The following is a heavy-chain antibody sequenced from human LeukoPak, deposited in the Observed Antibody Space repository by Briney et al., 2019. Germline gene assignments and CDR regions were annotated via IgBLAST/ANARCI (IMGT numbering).Heavy chain of an antibody. V-gene: IGHV3-21*01. Sequence: PGGSLRLSCAASGFTFSTYSMSWVRQAPGKGPEWVSTMNSGGSLIYYADSVKGRFTISRDDAESSLFLEMNSLRAEDTAVYYCARDASGWSRDFWGQGTLVTVSS. CDR3: ARDASGWSRDF. CDR2: MNSGGSLI. J-gene: IGHJ4*02. CDR1: GFTFSTYS. D-gene: IGHD3-3*01.